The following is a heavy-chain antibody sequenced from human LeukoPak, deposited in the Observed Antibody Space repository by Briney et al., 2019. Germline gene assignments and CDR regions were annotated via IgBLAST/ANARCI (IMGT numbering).Heavy chain of an antibody. J-gene: IGHJ4*02. CDR3: AGGISEYSSSEGDDY. CDR1: GFTFSSYS. D-gene: IGHD6-6*01. CDR2: ISSSSSYI. Sequence: GGSLRLSCAASGFTFSSYSMNWVRQAPGKGLEWVSSISSSSSYIYYADSVKGRFTISRDNAKNSLYLQMNSLRAEDTAVYYCAGGISEYSSSEGDDYWGQGTLVTVSS. V-gene: IGHV3-21*01.